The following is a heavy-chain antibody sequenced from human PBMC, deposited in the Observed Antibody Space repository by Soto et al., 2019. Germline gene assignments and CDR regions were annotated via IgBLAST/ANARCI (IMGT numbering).Heavy chain of an antibody. J-gene: IGHJ6*02. D-gene: IGHD3-3*01. CDR3: ARVYDFWSGYYTAPRENYGMDV. Sequence: ASVKVSCKASGYTFTSYYMHWLRQAPGQGLEWMGIINPSGGSTSYAQKFQGRVTMTRDTSTSTVYMELSSLRSEDTAVYYCARVYDFWSGYYTAPRENYGMDVWGQGTTVTVSS. CDR2: INPSGGST. CDR1: GYTFTSYY. V-gene: IGHV1-46*01.